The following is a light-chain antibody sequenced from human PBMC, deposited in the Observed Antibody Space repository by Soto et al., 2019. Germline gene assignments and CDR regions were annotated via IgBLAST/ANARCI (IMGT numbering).Light chain of an antibody. CDR3: QQSYSTPRT. CDR2: AAS. V-gene: IGKV1-39*01. Sequence: DIQMTQSPSSLSASVGEGVALSCRATQNISNYLTWYQQKPGKAPQVLIYAASSMESGVPARFSGSGSGTDFTLTISSLEPEDFATYYCQQSYSTPRTFGGGTKVDIK. J-gene: IGKJ4*01. CDR1: QNISNY.